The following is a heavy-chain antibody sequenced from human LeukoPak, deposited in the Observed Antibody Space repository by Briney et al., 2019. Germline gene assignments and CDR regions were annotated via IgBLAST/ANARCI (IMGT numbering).Heavy chain of an antibody. CDR3: AGLYSSISWLDP. J-gene: IGHJ5*02. V-gene: IGHV4-30-2*01. D-gene: IGHD6-19*01. Sequence: PSQTLSLTCTVSGGSISSGGYYWSWIRQPPGKGLEWIGYIYHSGSTYYNPSLKSRVTISVDRSKNQFSLKLSSVTAADTAVYYCAGLYSSISWLDPWGQGTLVTVSS. CDR2: IYHSGST. CDR1: GGSISSGGYY.